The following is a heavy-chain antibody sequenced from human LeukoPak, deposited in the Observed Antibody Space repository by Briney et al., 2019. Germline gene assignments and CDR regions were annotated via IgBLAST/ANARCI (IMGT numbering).Heavy chain of an antibody. J-gene: IGHJ4*02. Sequence: SVKVSCKASGGTFSSYAISWVRQAPGQGLEWMGGIIPIFGTANYAQKFQGRVTFTADESTSTAYMELSSLRSEDTAVYYCARDLAYYYDSSGTGPNDYWGQGTLVTVSS. CDR2: IIPIFGTA. CDR3: ARDLAYYYDSSGTGPNDY. V-gene: IGHV1-69*13. D-gene: IGHD3-22*01. CDR1: GGTFSSYA.